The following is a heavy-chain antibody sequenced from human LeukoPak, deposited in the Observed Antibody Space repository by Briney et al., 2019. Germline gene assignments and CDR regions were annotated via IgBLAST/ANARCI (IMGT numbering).Heavy chain of an antibody. Sequence: PGGSLRLSCAASGFTFSDYGMSWVRQAPGKGLEWVSSISSTGGTTYYADSVKGRFTISRDNAKNSLYLQMKSLRAEDTAVYYCAELGITMIGGVWGKGTTVTISS. CDR1: GFTFSDYG. V-gene: IGHV3-21*01. J-gene: IGHJ6*04. D-gene: IGHD3-10*02. CDR2: ISSTGGTT. CDR3: AELGITMIGGV.